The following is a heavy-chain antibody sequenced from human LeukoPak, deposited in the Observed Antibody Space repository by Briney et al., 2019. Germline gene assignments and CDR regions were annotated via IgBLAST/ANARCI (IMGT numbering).Heavy chain of an antibody. CDR1: GGTFSSYA. CDR3: AMGVGVPAIWFDP. CDR2: FDPEDGET. J-gene: IGHJ5*02. V-gene: IGHV1-24*01. D-gene: IGHD2-2*01. Sequence: ASVKVSCKASGGTFSSYAISWVRQAPGKGLEWMGGFDPEDGETIYAQKFQGRVTMTEDTSTDTVYMELSSLRSEDTAVYYCAMGVGVPAIWFDPWGQGTLVTVSS.